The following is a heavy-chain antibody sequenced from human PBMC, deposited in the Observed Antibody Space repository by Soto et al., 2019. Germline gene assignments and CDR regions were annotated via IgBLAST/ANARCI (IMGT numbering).Heavy chain of an antibody. CDR3: ARGLGRYCSGGSCYSYDAFDI. J-gene: IGHJ3*02. CDR1: GYTFTSYD. D-gene: IGHD2-15*01. CDR2: MNPNSGNT. V-gene: IGHV1-8*01. Sequence: ASVKVSCKASGYTFTSYDINWVRQATGQGLEWMGWMNPNSGNTGYAQKFQGRVTMTRNTSISTAYMELSSLRSEDTAVYYCARGLGRYCSGGSCYSYDAFDIWGQGTMVTVSS.